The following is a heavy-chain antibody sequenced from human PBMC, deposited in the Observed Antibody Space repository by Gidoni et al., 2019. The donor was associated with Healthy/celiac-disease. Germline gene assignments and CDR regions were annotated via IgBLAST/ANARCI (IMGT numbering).Heavy chain of an antibody. CDR3: AKTYSSGWYAYFQH. CDR1: GFTFSSYG. CDR2: ISYDGSNK. J-gene: IGHJ1*01. D-gene: IGHD6-19*01. Sequence: QVQLVESGGGVVQPGRPPRLSCAASGFTFSSYGMHWVRQAPGKGLEWVAVISYDGSNKYYADSVKGRFTISRDNSKNTLYLQMNSLRAEDTAVYYCAKTYSSGWYAYFQHWGQGTLVTVSS. V-gene: IGHV3-30*18.